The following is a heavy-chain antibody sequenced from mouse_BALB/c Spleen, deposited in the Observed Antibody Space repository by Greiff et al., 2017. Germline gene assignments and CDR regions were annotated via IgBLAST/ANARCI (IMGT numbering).Heavy chain of an antibody. CDR2: IYPGDGDT. CDR1: GYAFSSSW. V-gene: IGHV1-82*01. D-gene: IGHD3-2*01. Sequence: QVQLKQSGPELVKPGASVKISCKASGYAFSSSWMNWVKQRPGQGLEWIGRIYPGDGDTNYNGKFKGKATLTADKSSSTAYMQLSSLTSVDSAVYFCARGQLGLLFYFDYWGQGTTLTVSS. CDR3: ARGQLGLLFYFDY. J-gene: IGHJ2*01.